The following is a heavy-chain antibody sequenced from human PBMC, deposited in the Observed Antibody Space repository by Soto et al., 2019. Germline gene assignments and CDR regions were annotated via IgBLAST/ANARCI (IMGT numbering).Heavy chain of an antibody. Sequence: EVQLVESGGGLVKPGGSLRLSCAASGFTFSSYSMNWVRQAPGKGLEWVSSISSSSSYIYYADSVKGRFTISRDNPKNSLYLQMNSLRAEDTAVYYCASIDYGDYYYGMDVWGQGTTVTVSS. V-gene: IGHV3-21*01. CDR1: GFTFSSYS. CDR2: ISSSSSYI. J-gene: IGHJ6*02. CDR3: ASIDYGDYYYGMDV. D-gene: IGHD4-17*01.